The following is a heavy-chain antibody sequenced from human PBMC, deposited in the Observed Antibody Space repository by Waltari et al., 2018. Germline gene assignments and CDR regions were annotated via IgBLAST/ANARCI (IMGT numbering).Heavy chain of an antibody. Sequence: QVQLQESGPGLVKPSQTLSLTCTVSGCSISRGSYYWSWIRQPAGKGLEWIGSIYTSGSTYNHPLHKRRATISVASSKNQFSLKLSAVTAADTAVYYCARAAAVARFDYWGQGTLVTVSS. CDR3: ARAAAVARFDY. CDR1: GCSISRGSYY. CDR2: IYTSGST. D-gene: IGHD6-19*01. J-gene: IGHJ4*02. V-gene: IGHV4-61*02.